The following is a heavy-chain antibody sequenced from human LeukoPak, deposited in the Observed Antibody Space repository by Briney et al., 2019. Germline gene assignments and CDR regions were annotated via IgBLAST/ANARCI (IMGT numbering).Heavy chain of an antibody. Sequence: GGSLRLSCAASGFTFSSYAMSWVRQAPGKGLEWVSAISGSGGSTYYADSVKGRFTISRDNSKNTLYLQMNSLRAEDTAVYYRAHSPAGVRRYYYDSSGYLYFDYWGQGTLVTVSS. CDR2: ISGSGGST. V-gene: IGHV3-23*01. D-gene: IGHD3-22*01. CDR3: AHSPAGVRRYYYDSSGYLYFDY. J-gene: IGHJ4*02. CDR1: GFTFSSYA.